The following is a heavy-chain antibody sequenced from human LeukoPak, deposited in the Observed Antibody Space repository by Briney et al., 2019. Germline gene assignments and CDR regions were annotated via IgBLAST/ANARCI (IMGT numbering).Heavy chain of an antibody. V-gene: IGHV3-23*01. CDR1: GFTFSSYA. Sequence: GGSLRLSCAASGFTFSSYAMSWVRQAPGKGLEWVSAISGSGGSTYYADSVKGRFTISRDNSKNTLYLQMNSLRAEDTAVYYCVKEVLYCSSTSCYFRYFDYWGQGTLVTVSS. CDR2: ISGSGGST. CDR3: VKEVLYCSSTSCYFRYFDY. J-gene: IGHJ4*02. D-gene: IGHD2-2*01.